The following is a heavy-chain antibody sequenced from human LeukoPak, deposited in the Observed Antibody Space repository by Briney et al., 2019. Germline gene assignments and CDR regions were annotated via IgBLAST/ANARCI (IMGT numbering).Heavy chain of an antibody. CDR1: GFTFDDYG. CDR3: AKDIRPRRDYIDY. D-gene: IGHD4-17*01. Sequence: GGSLRLSCAASGFTFDDYGMSWVRQAPGKGLEWVSGINWNGGSTGYADSVKGRFIISRDNNKNSLYLQMNSLRTEDTAFYYCAKDIRPRRDYIDYWGQGTLVTVSS. CDR2: INWNGGST. J-gene: IGHJ4*02. V-gene: IGHV3-20*04.